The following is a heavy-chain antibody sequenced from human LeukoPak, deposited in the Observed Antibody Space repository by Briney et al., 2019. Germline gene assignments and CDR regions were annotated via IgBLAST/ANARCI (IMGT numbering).Heavy chain of an antibody. CDR2: ISGSGGST. CDR1: GFTFSSYA. J-gene: IGHJ6*02. V-gene: IGHV3-23*01. CDR3: AKGAYDILTGYNLYYYYGMDV. D-gene: IGHD3-9*01. Sequence: GGSLRLSCAASGFTFSSYAMSWVRQAPGKGLEWVSAISGSGGSTYYADSVKGRFTISRDNSKNTLYLQMNSLRAEDTAVYYCAKGAYDILTGYNLYYYYGMDVWGQGTTVTVSS.